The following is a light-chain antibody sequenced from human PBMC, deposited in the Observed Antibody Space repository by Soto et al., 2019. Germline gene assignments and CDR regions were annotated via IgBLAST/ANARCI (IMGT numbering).Light chain of an antibody. CDR1: QTISSW. J-gene: IGKJ3*01. Sequence: IQMAQSPSTLSGSEGDRVTITCRASQTISSWLAWYQQKPGKAPKLLIYKASTLKSGVPSRFSGSRSGTEFTLTISSLQPEDFATYYCLQHNNYPFTFGPGTKVDIK. CDR2: KAS. CDR3: LQHNNYPFT. V-gene: IGKV1-5*03.